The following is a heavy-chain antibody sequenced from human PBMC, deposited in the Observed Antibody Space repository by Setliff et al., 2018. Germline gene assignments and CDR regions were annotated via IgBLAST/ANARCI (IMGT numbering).Heavy chain of an antibody. CDR1: GGSISSSRYY. J-gene: IGHJ6*02. Sequence: SETLSLTCTVSGGSISSSRYYWGWIRQPPGKGLEWIGSINYSGSTYYNPSLKSRVTISVETSKNQFSLKLSSVTAADTAVYHCARAAGYSSSWYHYYYGMDVWGQGTTVTVSS. CDR2: INYSGST. D-gene: IGHD6-13*01. CDR3: ARAAGYSSSWYHYYYGMDV. V-gene: IGHV4-39*01.